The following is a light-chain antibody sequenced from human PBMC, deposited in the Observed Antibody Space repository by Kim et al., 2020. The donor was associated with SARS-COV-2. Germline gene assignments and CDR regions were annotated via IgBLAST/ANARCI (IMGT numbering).Light chain of an antibody. J-gene: IGLJ3*02. CDR3: AVWDDSLNAWV. CDR2: SDD. V-gene: IGLV1-44*01. Sequence: QSALTQPPSASGTPGQRVTISCSGSSSNIGTYTLHWYQQFSGTAPKLLIFSDDQRPSGIPDRFSGSKSGTSASLAISGLQSDDEADYYCAVWDDSLNAWVFGGRTQLTVL. CDR1: SSNIGTYT.